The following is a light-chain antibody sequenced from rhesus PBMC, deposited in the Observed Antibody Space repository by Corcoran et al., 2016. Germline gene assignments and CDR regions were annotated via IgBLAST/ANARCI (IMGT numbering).Light chain of an antibody. J-gene: IGKJ4*01. CDR2: RAS. V-gene: IGKV1-69*01. Sequence: DIQMTQSPSSLSASVGDRVTITCRASQGISNWLAWYQQKPGKAPKLLSYRASNLETGVPSRFSGSGSGTDVTLTISSLQPEDIATYYCQQHDNSPPTFGGGTKVEIK. CDR1: QGISNW. CDR3: QQHDNSPPT.